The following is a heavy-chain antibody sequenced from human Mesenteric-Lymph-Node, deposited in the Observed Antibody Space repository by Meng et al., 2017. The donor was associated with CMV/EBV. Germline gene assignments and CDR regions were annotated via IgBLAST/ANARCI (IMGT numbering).Heavy chain of an antibody. CDR1: GFTFSDYY. V-gene: IGHV3-11*01. D-gene: IGHD4-11*01. CDR2: ISSSGSTI. J-gene: IGHJ6*02. CDR3: ARTSYSNYVYYYYGMDV. Sequence: GGSLRLSCAASGFTFSDYYMSWIRQAPGKGLEWVSYISSSGSTIYYADSVKGRFTISRDNAKNSLYLQMNSLRAEDTASYHCARTSYSNYVYYYYGMDVWGQGTTVTVSS.